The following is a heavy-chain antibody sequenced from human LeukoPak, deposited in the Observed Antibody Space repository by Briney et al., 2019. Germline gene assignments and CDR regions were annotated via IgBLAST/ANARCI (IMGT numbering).Heavy chain of an antibody. Sequence: PGGSLRLSCAASGFTFSSYNMNWARQAPGKGLEWVSSITSSSSYIYYADSVKGRFTISRDNAKNSLYLQMNSLRAEDTAVYYCARDQWSLSRIIVGATPLLFDYWGQGTLVTVSS. D-gene: IGHD1-26*01. J-gene: IGHJ4*02. CDR1: GFTFSSYN. CDR3: ARDQWSLSRIIVGATPLLFDY. V-gene: IGHV3-21*01. CDR2: ITSSSSYI.